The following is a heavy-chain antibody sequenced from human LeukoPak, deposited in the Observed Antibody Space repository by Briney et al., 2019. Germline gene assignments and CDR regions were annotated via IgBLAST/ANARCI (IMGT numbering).Heavy chain of an antibody. Sequence: PSETLSLTCTVSGGSISSYYWSWIRQPAGKGLEWIGYIYYSGSTNYNPSLKSRVTISVDTSKNQFSLKLSSVTAADTAVYYCARVYYYDSSGYQRGGFDYWGQGTLVTVSS. CDR1: GGSISSYY. D-gene: IGHD3-22*01. J-gene: IGHJ4*02. CDR3: ARVYYYDSSGYQRGGFDY. V-gene: IGHV4-59*01. CDR2: IYYSGST.